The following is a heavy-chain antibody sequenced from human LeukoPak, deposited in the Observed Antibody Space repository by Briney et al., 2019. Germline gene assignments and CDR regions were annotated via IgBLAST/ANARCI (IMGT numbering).Heavy chain of an antibody. CDR2: IYTSGST. CDR3: ARGSAGLRDDAFDI. D-gene: IGHD5-24*01. V-gene: IGHV4-61*02. Sequence: MSSETLSLTCTVSGGSISSGSYYWSWIRQPAGKGLEWIGRIYTSGSTNYNPSLKSRVTISADTSKNQFSLKLSSVTAADTAVYYCARGSAGLRDDAFDIWGQGTMVTVSS. J-gene: IGHJ3*02. CDR1: GGSISSGSYY.